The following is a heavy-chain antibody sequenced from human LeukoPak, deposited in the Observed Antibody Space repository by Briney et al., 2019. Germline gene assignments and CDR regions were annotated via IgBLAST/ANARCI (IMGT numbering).Heavy chain of an antibody. V-gene: IGHV4-31*03. J-gene: IGHJ3*02. CDR2: IYYSGST. Sequence: SQTLSLTCTVSGSSISSGGYYWSWIRQHPGKGLEWIGYIYYSGSTYYNPSLKSRVTISVDTSKNQFSLKLSSVTAADTAVYYCARGRSERWLQLPGAFDIWGQGTMVTVSS. D-gene: IGHD5-24*01. CDR1: GSSISSGGYY. CDR3: ARGRSERWLQLPGAFDI.